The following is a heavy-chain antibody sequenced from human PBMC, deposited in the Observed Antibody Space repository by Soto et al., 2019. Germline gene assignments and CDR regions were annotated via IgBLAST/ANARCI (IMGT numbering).Heavy chain of an antibody. CDR2: ISSSSTTI. D-gene: IGHD3-9*01. J-gene: IGHJ4*02. CDR1: GFTFSSYG. CDR3: ARDGHTGYSYSFEY. Sequence: EVQLVESGGGLEQPGGSLRLSCAASGFTFSSYGMNWVRQAPGKGLEWVSYISSSSTTIYYADSVRGRFTISRNNAKNSLYLQMNSLRAEDTAVYYCARDGHTGYSYSFEYWGQGTLVTVSS. V-gene: IGHV3-48*01.